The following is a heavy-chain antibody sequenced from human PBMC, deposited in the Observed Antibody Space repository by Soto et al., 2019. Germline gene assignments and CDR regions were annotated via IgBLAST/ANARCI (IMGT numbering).Heavy chain of an antibody. Sequence: GGSLRLSCAASGFPLINYWMTWVRQTPGKGLEWVANIKQDGNEKYYVDSVKGRFTISRDNAKNSLYLQMSSLRAEDTAVYYCARDHYYSGSDYWGQGTLVT. D-gene: IGHD1-26*01. V-gene: IGHV3-7*03. CDR3: ARDHYYSGSDY. CDR2: IKQDGNEK. CDR1: GFPLINYW. J-gene: IGHJ4*02.